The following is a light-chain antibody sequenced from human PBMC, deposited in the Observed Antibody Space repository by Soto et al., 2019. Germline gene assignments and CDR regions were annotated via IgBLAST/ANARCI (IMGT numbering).Light chain of an antibody. J-gene: IGKJ4*01. CDR3: QQYGSLLT. Sequence: EIVLTQSPGTLSLSPGERATLSCRASQSVSSSYLAWYQQKPGQAPRLLIYGASSRATGIPDRVSGSGSGTDFTLNISRLEPEDFAVYYCQQYGSLLTFGGGTKVEIK. CDR1: QSVSSSY. V-gene: IGKV3-20*01. CDR2: GAS.